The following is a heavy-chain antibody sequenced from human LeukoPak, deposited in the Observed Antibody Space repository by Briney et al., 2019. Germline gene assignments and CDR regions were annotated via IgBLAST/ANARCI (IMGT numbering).Heavy chain of an antibody. CDR1: GFTFSSYA. CDR3: ARAGGLWFGADY. V-gene: IGHV3-30*04. CDR2: ISYDGSNK. D-gene: IGHD3-10*01. J-gene: IGHJ4*02. Sequence: GGSLRLSCAASGFTFSSYAMHWVRQAPGKGLEWVAVISYDGSNKYYADSVKGRFTISRDNSKNTLYLQMNSLRAEDTAVYYCARAGGLWFGADYWGQGTLVTVSS.